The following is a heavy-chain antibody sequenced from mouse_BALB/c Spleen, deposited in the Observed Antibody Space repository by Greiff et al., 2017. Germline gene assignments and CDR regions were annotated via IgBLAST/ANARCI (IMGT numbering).Heavy chain of an antibody. CDR2: ISYSGST. J-gene: IGHJ2*01. Sequence: EVKLQESGPSLVKPSQTLSLTCSVTGDSITSCYWNWIRKFPGNKLEYMGYISYSGSTYYNPSLKSRISITRDTSKNQYYLQLNSVTTEDTATYYCASHLTLYYFDYWGQGTTLTVSS. CDR3: ASHLTLYYFDY. CDR1: GDSITSCY. V-gene: IGHV3-8*02. D-gene: IGHD4-1*01.